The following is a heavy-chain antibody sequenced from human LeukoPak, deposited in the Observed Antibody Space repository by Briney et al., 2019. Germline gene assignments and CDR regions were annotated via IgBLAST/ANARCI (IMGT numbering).Heavy chain of an antibody. V-gene: IGHV5-51*01. CDR2: TYPGDSDT. CDR3: ARHRRIAAAGTYYYYMDV. J-gene: IGHJ6*03. D-gene: IGHD6-13*01. CDR1: GYSFTSYW. Sequence: GESLKISCKGSGYSFTSYWIGWVRQMPGKGLEWMGITYPGDSDTRYSPSFQGQVTISADKSISTAYLQWSSLKASDTAMYYCARHRRIAAAGTYYYYMDVWGKGTTVTVSS.